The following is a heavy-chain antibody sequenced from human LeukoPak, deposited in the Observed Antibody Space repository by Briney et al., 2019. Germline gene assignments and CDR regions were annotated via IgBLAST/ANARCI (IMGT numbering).Heavy chain of an antibody. CDR2: IYYSGST. CDR3: ARGQRGLPY. D-gene: IGHD3/OR15-3a*01. Sequence: MPSETLSLTCAVSGGSISPYYWTWVRQPPGKGLEWIGNIYYSGSTDSNPSLKSRVTFSVDTSKNQFSLKLSSVTAADTAMYYCARGQRGLPYWGQGTLVTVSS. CDR1: GGSISPYY. V-gene: IGHV4-59*01. J-gene: IGHJ4*02.